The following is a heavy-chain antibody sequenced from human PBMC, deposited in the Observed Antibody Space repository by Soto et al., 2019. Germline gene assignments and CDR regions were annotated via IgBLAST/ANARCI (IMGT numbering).Heavy chain of an antibody. CDR2: IYHSGST. Sequence: QVQLQESGPGLVKPSGTLSLTCAVSGGSISNSNWWSWVRQPPGKGLEWSGEIYHSGSTNYNPSLKNRLTLSVNKSMNHFSLRVTSVTAADTAVYYCASTRDYWYFDLWGRGTLVTVSS. V-gene: IGHV4-4*02. CDR1: GGSISNSNW. D-gene: IGHD2-2*01. CDR3: ASTRDYWYFDL. J-gene: IGHJ2*01.